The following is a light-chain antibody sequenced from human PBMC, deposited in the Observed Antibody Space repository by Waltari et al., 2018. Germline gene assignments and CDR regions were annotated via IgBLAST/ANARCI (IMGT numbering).Light chain of an antibody. CDR3: AVWDERVRGRV. Sequence: QSVLTQPPSASGTPGQRVTISCSGSTSNIGANLVYWYQQLPGKAPKLLSYNNNQRPSGVPYRFSDSKSGTSASLAISGLRSEDEAEYYCAVWDERVRGRVFGGGTKLTVL. CDR1: TSNIGANL. V-gene: IGLV1-47*02. CDR2: NNN. J-gene: IGLJ3*02.